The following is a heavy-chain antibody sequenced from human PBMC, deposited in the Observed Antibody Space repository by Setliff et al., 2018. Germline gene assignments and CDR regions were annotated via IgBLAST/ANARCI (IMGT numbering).Heavy chain of an antibody. CDR2: INAYNGNT. CDR3: SRLVRYCTTTTCQTLSGGEH. Sequence: ASVKVSCKASGYAFNNYGIAWVRQAPGRGLEWMGWINAYNGNTFYAPKLQDRVTMTTDTPTATAYLELRSLRSDDTALYFCSRLVRYCTTTTCQTLSGGEHWGQGTLVTVSS. D-gene: IGHD2-8*01. CDR1: GYAFNNYG. V-gene: IGHV1-18*01. J-gene: IGHJ4*02.